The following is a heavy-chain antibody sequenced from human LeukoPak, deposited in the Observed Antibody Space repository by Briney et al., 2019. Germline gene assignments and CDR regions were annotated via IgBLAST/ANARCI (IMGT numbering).Heavy chain of an antibody. Sequence: GGSLRLSCAASGFTFSSYGMHWVRQAPGKGLEWVAFIRYDGSNKYYADSVKGRFTISRDNSKNTLYLQMNSLRAEDTAVYYCAKVGSSWGTALEDAFDIWGQGTMVTVSS. CDR1: GFTFSSYG. CDR2: IRYDGSNK. CDR3: AKVGSSWGTALEDAFDI. V-gene: IGHV3-30*02. J-gene: IGHJ3*02. D-gene: IGHD6-13*01.